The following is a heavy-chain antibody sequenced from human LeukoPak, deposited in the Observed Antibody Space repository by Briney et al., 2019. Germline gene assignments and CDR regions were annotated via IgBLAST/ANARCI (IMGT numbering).Heavy chain of an antibody. J-gene: IGHJ3*02. CDR1: GFTFSSYG. CDR2: ISNDGSNK. V-gene: IGHV3-30*18. D-gene: IGHD3-10*01. Sequence: GGSLRLSCVASGFTFSSYGMHWVRQAPGKGLEWVAVISNDGSNKYYADSVKGRFTISRDNPKNTLYLQMNSLRAEDTAVYYCAKGRGAFDIRGQGTMVTVSS. CDR3: AKGRGAFDI.